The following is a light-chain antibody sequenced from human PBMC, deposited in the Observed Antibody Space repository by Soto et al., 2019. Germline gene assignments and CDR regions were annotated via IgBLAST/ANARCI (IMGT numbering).Light chain of an antibody. CDR1: QSISSW. J-gene: IGKJ1*01. CDR2: DAS. V-gene: IGKV1-5*01. Sequence: DIQMTQSPATLSGSVGDIVYISFRASQSISSWLAWYQQKPGKAPKLLIYDASSLESGVPSRFSGSGSGTEFTLTISSLQPDDFATYYCQQYNSYWTFGQGTKVDI. CDR3: QQYNSYWT.